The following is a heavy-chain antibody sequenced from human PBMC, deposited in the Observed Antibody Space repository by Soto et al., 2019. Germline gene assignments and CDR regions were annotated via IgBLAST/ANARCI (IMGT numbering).Heavy chain of an antibody. D-gene: IGHD3-22*01. J-gene: IGHJ6*02. CDR1: GYTFTSYY. CDR3: ARDLSGHDSSYYYYGMDV. V-gene: IGHV1-46*01. Sequence: ASVKVSFKASGYTFTSYYIHWRRQAPAQGLEWMGIINPSGGSTSYAQKFQGRVTMTRDTSTSTVYMEPSSLRSEDTAVYYCARDLSGHDSSYYYYGMDVWGQGTTVTVSS. CDR2: INPSGGST.